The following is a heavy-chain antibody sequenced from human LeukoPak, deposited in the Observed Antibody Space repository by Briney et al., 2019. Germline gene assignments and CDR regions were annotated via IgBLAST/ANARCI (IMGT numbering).Heavy chain of an antibody. D-gene: IGHD3-9*01. Sequence: ASVKVSCKASGGTFSSYAISWVRQAPGQGLGWMGGIIPIFGTANYAQKFQGRVTITADKSTSTAYMELSSLRSEDTAVYYCATLTYDILTGYYKGYFDYWGQGTLVTVSS. CDR1: GGTFSSYA. V-gene: IGHV1-69*06. CDR3: ATLTYDILTGYYKGYFDY. J-gene: IGHJ4*02. CDR2: IIPIFGTA.